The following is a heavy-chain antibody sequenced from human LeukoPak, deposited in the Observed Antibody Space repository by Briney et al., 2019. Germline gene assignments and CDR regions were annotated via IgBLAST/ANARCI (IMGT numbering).Heavy chain of an antibody. V-gene: IGHV4-39*01. CDR3: ARHALPGPFDY. CDR2: FYYSGST. J-gene: IGHJ4*02. Sequence: PSETLSLTCTVSGGSIGSSSYYWGWVRQPPGKGLEWIGSFYYSGSTFYNPSLKSRVTISVDTSKNQFSLKVSSVTAADTAVYYCARHALPGPFDYWGQGTLVTVSS. CDR1: GGSIGSSSYY.